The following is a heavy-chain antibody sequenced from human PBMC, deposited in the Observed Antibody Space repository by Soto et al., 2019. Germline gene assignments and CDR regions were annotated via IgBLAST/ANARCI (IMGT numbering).Heavy chain of an antibody. D-gene: IGHD2-2*01. J-gene: IGHJ6*02. V-gene: IGHV1-69*05. CDR3: ARRYCISTSCHYYGMDV. CDR1: GGTFSTYT. Sequence: QVQLVQSGAEVKKPGSSVKVSCKASGGTFSTYTINWVRQAPGQGLEWMGGIIPMFGTANYAQKFQGRVTXTXNDATSTAYMELSSLRSEDTAVYYCARRYCISTSCHYYGMDVWGQGTTVTVSS. CDR2: IIPMFGTA.